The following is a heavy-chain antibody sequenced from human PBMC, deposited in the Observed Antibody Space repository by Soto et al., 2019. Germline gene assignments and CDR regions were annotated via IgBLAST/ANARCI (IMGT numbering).Heavy chain of an antibody. CDR2: ISHDGSVT. D-gene: IGHD6-13*01. CDR1: GFTFSTSG. J-gene: IGHJ5*02. CDR3: AKDWGSSGWYNWFDP. Sequence: QVQMVESGGGVVQPGTSLRLSCATSGFTFSTSGMHWVRQAPGKGLEWVAMISHDGSVTYYTDSVQGRFTISRDIPKNTLYLQMNSLRDEDTAIYYCAKDWGSSGWYNWFDPWGQGTRVTVS. V-gene: IGHV3-30*18.